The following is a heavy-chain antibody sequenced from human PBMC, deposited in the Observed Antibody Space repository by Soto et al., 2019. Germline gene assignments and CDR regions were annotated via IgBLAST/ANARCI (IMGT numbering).Heavy chain of an antibody. V-gene: IGHV3-7*05. J-gene: IGHJ3*02. CDR2: IKQDGSEK. CDR3: ARDRGDYDFWSGYSSVLDI. Sequence: GGSLRLSCAASGFTFSRYCMSWVRQAPGKGLEWVANIKQDGSEKYYVDSVKGRLTISRDNAKNSLYLQMNSLRADDTAVYYCARDRGDYDFWSGYSSVLDIWGQGTMVTVSS. CDR1: GFTFSRYC. D-gene: IGHD3-3*01.